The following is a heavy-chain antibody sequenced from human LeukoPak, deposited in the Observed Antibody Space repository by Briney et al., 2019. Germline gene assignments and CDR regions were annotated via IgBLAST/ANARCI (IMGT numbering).Heavy chain of an antibody. CDR1: GYTFTSYG. D-gene: IGHD3-3*01. Sequence: ASVKVSCKASGYTFTSYGISWVRQAPGQGLEWMGWISAYNGNTNYAQKLQGRVTMTTDTSTSTAYMELRSLRSDDTAVYFCARDLRFLEWALDYGMDAWGQGTTVTVSS. J-gene: IGHJ6*02. CDR2: ISAYNGNT. CDR3: ARDLRFLEWALDYGMDA. V-gene: IGHV1-18*01.